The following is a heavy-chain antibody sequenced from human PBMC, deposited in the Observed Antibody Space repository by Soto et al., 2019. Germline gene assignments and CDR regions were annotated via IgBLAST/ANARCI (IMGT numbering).Heavy chain of an antibody. Sequence: GGSLRLSCAASGFTFSSYWMSWVRQAPGKGLEWVANIKQDGSEKYYVDSVKGRFTISRDNAKNSLYLQMNSLRAEDTAVYYCARDSPMIVVVHDAFDIWGQGTMVTVS. CDR1: GFTFSSYW. D-gene: IGHD3-22*01. CDR3: ARDSPMIVVVHDAFDI. V-gene: IGHV3-7*01. J-gene: IGHJ3*02. CDR2: IKQDGSEK.